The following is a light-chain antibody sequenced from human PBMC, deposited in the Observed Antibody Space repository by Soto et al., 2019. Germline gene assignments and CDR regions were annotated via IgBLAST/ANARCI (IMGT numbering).Light chain of an antibody. CDR1: SSDVGGYNY. V-gene: IGLV2-14*01. CDR2: DVS. CDR3: SSYTTSNTRQIV. Sequence: QSVLTQPASVSGSPGQSITISCTGTSSDVGGYNYVSWYQQHPGKAPKFMIYDVSNRPSGVSNRFSGSKSGNTASLTISGLQFEDEADYYGSSYTTSNTRQIVFGTGTKVTAL. J-gene: IGLJ1*01.